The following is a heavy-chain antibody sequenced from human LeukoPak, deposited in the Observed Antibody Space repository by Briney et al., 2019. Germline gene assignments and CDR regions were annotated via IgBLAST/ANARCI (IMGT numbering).Heavy chain of an antibody. Sequence: GESLKISCKGSGYSFNNYWIGWVRQEPGKGLEWMGIIYPNDSDTRYSPSFQGQVTISADKSISTAYLQRSSLKASDTAMYYCARQSIYYYGMDVWGQGTTVTVSS. V-gene: IGHV5-51*01. CDR1: GYSFNNYW. J-gene: IGHJ6*02. D-gene: IGHD6-6*01. CDR2: IYPNDSDT. CDR3: ARQSIYYYGMDV.